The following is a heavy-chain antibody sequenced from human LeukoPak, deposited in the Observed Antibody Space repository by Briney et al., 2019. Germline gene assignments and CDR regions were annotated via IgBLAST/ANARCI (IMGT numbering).Heavy chain of an antibody. J-gene: IGHJ6*03. CDR2: INPNSGGT. Sequence: ASVKVSCKASGYTFTGYYMHWVRQAPGQGLEWMGWINPNSGGTSYAQKFQGRVTMTRDTSISTAYMELSRLRFDDTAVYYCARVPNYYYYYYMDVWGKGTTVTVSS. CDR1: GYTFTGYY. V-gene: IGHV1-2*02. CDR3: ARVPNYYYYYYMDV.